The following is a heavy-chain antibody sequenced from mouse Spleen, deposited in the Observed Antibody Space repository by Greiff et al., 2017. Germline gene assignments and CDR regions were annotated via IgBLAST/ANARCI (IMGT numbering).Heavy chain of an antibody. V-gene: IGHV1-69*01. Sequence: VQLQQSGAELVMPGASVKLSCKASGYTFTSYWMHWVKQRPGQGLEWIGEIDPSDSYTNYNQKFKGKATLTVDKSSSTAYMQLSSLTSEDSAVYYCARWGTTAYYFDYWGQGTTLTVSS. CDR3: ARWGTTAYYFDY. J-gene: IGHJ2*01. CDR2: IDPSDSYT. D-gene: IGHD1-2*01. CDR1: GYTFTSYW.